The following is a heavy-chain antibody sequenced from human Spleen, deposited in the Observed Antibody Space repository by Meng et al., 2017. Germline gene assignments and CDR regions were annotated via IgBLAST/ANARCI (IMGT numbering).Heavy chain of an antibody. J-gene: IGHJ4*02. CDR1: GYTFTNYA. CDR2: INTDNGNT. D-gene: IGHD5-24*01. Sequence: QVQLVQSGAEVKKPGASVKASCKASGYTFTNYAMHWVRQAPGQRPEWMGWINTDNGNTKYSQKFQGRVTFSRDTSASTASMELSSLTSEDTAVYYCARVWITEMANFDYWGQGTLVTVSS. CDR3: ARVWITEMANFDY. V-gene: IGHV1-3*04.